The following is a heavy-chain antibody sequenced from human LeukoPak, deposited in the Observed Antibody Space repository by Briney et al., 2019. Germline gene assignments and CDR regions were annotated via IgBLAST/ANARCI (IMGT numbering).Heavy chain of an antibody. CDR3: ARLPKRITIFGVVEYYFDY. CDR1: GGSFSGYY. V-gene: IGHV4-59*08. Sequence: PSETLSLTCAVYGGSFSGYYWSWIRQPPGKGLEWIGYIYYSGSTNYNPSLKSRVTISVDTSKNQFSLKLSSVTAADTAVYYCARLPKRITIFGVVEYYFDYWGQGTLVTVSS. J-gene: IGHJ4*02. CDR2: IYYSGST. D-gene: IGHD3-3*01.